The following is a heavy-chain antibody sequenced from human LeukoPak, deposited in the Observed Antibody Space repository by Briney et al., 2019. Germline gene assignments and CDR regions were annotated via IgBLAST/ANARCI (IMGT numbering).Heavy chain of an antibody. CDR1: GYTFTSYG. V-gene: IGHV1-18*01. J-gene: IGHJ1*01. D-gene: IGHD6-13*01. CDR3: ARGGSSWSAEYFQH. CDR2: ISAYNGNT. Sequence: GASVKVSCKASGYTFTSYGISWVRQAPGQGLEWMGWISAYNGNTNYAQKLQDRLTMTSDTSTSTAYVELRSLRSDDTAVYFCARGGSSWSAEYFQHWGQGTLVTVSS.